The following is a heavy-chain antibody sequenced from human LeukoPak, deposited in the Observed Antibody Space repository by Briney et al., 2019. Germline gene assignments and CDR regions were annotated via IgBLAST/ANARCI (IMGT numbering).Heavy chain of an antibody. CDR1: GYTFTSYG. J-gene: IGHJ5*02. D-gene: IGHD2-2*02. CDR2: ISAYNGNT. CDR3: ASFFFPCRSTSCYTIDWFDP. V-gene: IGHV1-18*01. Sequence: APVKVSFKASGYTFTSYGISWVRQAPGQGLEGMGWISAYNGNTNYAQKLQGRVTMTTDTSTSTAYMELRSLRSDDTAVYYCASFFFPCRSTSCYTIDWFDPWGQGTLVTVSS.